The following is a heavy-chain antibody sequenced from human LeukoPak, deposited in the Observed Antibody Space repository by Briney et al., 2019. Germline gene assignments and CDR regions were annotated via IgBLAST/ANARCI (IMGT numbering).Heavy chain of an antibody. Sequence: GGSLRLSCAASGLTFSNYSMNWVRQAPGKGLEWVSSSNGSGDRTYYADSVKGRFTISRDNSKNTLYLQMNSLRAEDTAVYYCAKVLLWFGELGGPSDYWGQGTLVTVSS. CDR1: GLTFSNYS. D-gene: IGHD3-10*01. CDR3: AKVLLWFGELGGPSDY. CDR2: SNGSGDRT. V-gene: IGHV3-23*01. J-gene: IGHJ4*02.